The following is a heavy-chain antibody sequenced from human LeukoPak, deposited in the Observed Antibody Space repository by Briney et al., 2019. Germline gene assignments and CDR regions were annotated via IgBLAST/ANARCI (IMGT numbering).Heavy chain of an antibody. CDR1: GGAINSGHF. Sequence: KPSETLSLTCTVSGGAINSGHFWNWLRQTPGSGLEYLGYVSYTGITYYIPSLMSRVNMSVDASKKQFSLTLTSVTAADTATYYCARGNDYFDYWGQGSLVTVSS. CDR3: ARGNDYFDY. J-gene: IGHJ4*02. V-gene: IGHV4-31*03. CDR2: VSYTGIT. D-gene: IGHD3-16*01.